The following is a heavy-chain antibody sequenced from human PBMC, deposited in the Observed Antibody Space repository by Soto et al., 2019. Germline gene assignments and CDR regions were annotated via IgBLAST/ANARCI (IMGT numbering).Heavy chain of an antibody. CDR1: GFTFNTYG. CDR2: VSGSGGGT. J-gene: IGHJ4*02. D-gene: IGHD2-21*02. V-gene: IGHV3-23*01. CDR3: ARIGPYCGGDCYPDFDF. Sequence: GGSLRLSCAASGFTFNTYGMTWVRQAPGKGLEWVSTVSGSGGGTYYADSVKGRFTISRVNSKNTMYLQMSNLRAEDTTVYFCARIGPYCGGDCYPDFDFWGLGTPVTVSS.